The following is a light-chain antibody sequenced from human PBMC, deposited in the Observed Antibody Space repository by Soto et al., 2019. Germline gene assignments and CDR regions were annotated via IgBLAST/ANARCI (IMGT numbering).Light chain of an antibody. CDR3: QQYISSSST. CDR1: QTVSTW. Sequence: DIQMTQSPSTLSASVGDRVTITCRASQTVSTWLAWYQQKLGRAPKILIYDASSLQSGVPSMFSGSGSGTEFTLTISSLQPDDFATYYCQQYISSSSTFGQGTTLEIK. CDR2: DAS. V-gene: IGKV1-5*01. J-gene: IGKJ2*01.